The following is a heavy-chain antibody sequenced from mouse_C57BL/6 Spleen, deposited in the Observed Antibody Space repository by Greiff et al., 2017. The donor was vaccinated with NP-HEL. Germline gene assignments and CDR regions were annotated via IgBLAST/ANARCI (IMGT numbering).Heavy chain of an antibody. CDR1: GYAFSSYW. Sequence: VQRVESGAELVKPGASVKISCKASGYAFSSYWMNWVKQRPGKGLEWIGQIYPGDGDTNYNGKFKGKATLTADKSSSTAYMQLSSLTSEDSAVYFCARYGDAQAGAYWGQGTLVTVSA. V-gene: IGHV1-80*01. CDR3: ARYGDAQAGAY. D-gene: IGHD3-2*02. CDR2: IYPGDGDT. J-gene: IGHJ3*01.